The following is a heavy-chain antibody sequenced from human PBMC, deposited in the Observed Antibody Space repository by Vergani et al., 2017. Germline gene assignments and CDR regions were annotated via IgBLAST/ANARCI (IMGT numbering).Heavy chain of an antibody. V-gene: IGHV1-69*01. Sequence: QVQLVQSGAEVKKPGSSVKLSCKASGGTFSSYAISWVRQAPGQGLEWMGGIIPIFGTANYAQKFQGRVTITADESTSTAYMELSSLRSEDTAVYYCARDQFYAPARIVVVPPSGDYWGQGTLVTVSS. CDR3: ARDQFYAPARIVVVPPSGDY. J-gene: IGHJ4*02. CDR2: IIPIFGTA. CDR1: GGTFSSYA. D-gene: IGHD2-2*01.